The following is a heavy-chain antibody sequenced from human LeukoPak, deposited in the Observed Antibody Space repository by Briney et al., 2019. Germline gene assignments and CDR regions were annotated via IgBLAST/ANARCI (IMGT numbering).Heavy chain of an antibody. CDR2: INHSRST. D-gene: IGHD3-10*01. V-gene: IGHV4-34*01. CDR3: ARFTLYYYGSGSLNAYYFDY. Sequence: SETLSLTCAVYGGSFSGYYWSWIRQPPGKGLEWIGEINHSRSTNYNPSLKSRVTISVDTSKNQFSLKLSSVTAADTAVYYCARFTLYYYGSGSLNAYYFDYWGQGTLVTVSS. J-gene: IGHJ4*02. CDR1: GGSFSGYY.